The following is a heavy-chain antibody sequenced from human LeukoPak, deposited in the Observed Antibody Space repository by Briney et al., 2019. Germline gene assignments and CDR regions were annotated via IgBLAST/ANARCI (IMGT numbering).Heavy chain of an antibody. Sequence: GGSLSLSCAASGFPSSNYWVHWVRQAPGKGLVWVSRVNSDGSTTNYADSVKGRFTISRDNAENTLYMRMNSLRPEDTAVYYCARGYYHSSRFDSWGHRSLGTVSS. J-gene: IGHJ4*01. CDR3: ARGYYHSSRFDS. V-gene: IGHV3-74*01. CDR2: VNSDGSTT. CDR1: GFPSSNYW. D-gene: IGHD6-13*01.